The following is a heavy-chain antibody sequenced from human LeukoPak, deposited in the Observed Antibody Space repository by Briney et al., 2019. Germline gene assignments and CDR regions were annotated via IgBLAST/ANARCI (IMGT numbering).Heavy chain of an antibody. CDR3: ARNRRTGAFDI. CDR2: IYHSGST. Sequence: SGTLSLTCAVSGGSISSSSWWSWVRQPPGKGLEWIGEIYHSGSTNYNPSLKSRVTISVDKSENQFSLKLSSVTAADTAVYYCARNRRTGAFDIWGQGTMVTVSS. CDR1: GGSISSSSW. J-gene: IGHJ3*02. V-gene: IGHV4-4*02. D-gene: IGHD1-14*01.